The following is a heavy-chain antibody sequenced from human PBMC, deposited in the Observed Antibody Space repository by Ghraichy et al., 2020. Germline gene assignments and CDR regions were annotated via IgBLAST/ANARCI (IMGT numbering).Heavy chain of an antibody. CDR2: IDWDDDK. Sequence: SGPTLVKPTQTLTLTCTFSGFSLSTSGMCVSWIRQPPGKALEWLALIDWDDDKYYSTSLKTRLTISKDTSKNQVVLTMTNMDPVDTATYYCARISSPADSSGYYYHYYYGMDVWGQGTTVTVSS. D-gene: IGHD3-22*01. CDR3: ARISSPADSSGYYYHYYYGMDV. J-gene: IGHJ6*02. V-gene: IGHV2-70*01. CDR1: GFSLSTSGMC.